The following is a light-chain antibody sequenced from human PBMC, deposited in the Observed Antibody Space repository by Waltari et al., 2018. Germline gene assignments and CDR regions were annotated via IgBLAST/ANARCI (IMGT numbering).Light chain of an antibody. Sequence: IQLTQSPSSLSASVGDRVTITCRASQGISSYLAWYQQKPGKAPKLLIYAASTLQSGVPSRFSVSGSGTDFTLTISSLQPEDFATYYCQQLNSYPRALTFGGGTKVEIK. CDR2: AAS. V-gene: IGKV1-9*01. CDR1: QGISSY. CDR3: QQLNSYPRALT. J-gene: IGKJ4*01.